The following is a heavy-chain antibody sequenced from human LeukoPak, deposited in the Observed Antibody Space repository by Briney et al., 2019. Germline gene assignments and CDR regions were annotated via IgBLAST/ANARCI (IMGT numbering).Heavy chain of an antibody. V-gene: IGHV3-33*01. CDR2: IFYDGSKT. Sequence: GRSLRLSCVASGFTFSDYGMHWVRQAPGKGLEGVEVIFYDGSKTYYADSLKVRFTISRDNSKNTLYLQMNSLRAEDTAVYYCASELLGRAVAGSPFDYWGQGTLVTVSS. CDR3: ASELLGRAVAGSPFDY. J-gene: IGHJ4*02. CDR1: GFTFSDYG. D-gene: IGHD6-19*01.